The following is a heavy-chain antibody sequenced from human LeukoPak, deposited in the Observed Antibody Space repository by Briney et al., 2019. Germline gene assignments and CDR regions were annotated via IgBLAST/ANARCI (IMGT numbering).Heavy chain of an antibody. D-gene: IGHD4-4*01. CDR1: GGSISSYY. J-gene: IGHJ6*02. CDR3: ARAHSNLDYGMDV. V-gene: IGHV4-59*12. Sequence: SETLSLTCTVSGGSISSYYWSWIRQPPGKGLEWIGYIYYSGSTNYNPSLKSRVTISVDTSKNQFSLKLSSLTAADPAVYYCARAHSNLDYGMDVWGQGTTVTVSS. CDR2: IYYSGST.